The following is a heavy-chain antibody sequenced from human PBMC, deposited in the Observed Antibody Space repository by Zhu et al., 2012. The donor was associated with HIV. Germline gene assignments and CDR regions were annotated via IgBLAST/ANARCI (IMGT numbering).Heavy chain of an antibody. CDR2: INHSGST. CDR1: GGSFSGYY. D-gene: IGHD2-8*02. J-gene: IGHJ4*02. V-gene: IGHV4-34*01. CDR3: ARGRSWWGYFDY. Sequence: QVQLQQWGAGLLKPSETLSLTCAVYGGSFSGYYWSWIRQPPGKGLEWIGEINHSGSTNYNPSLKSRVTISVDTSKNQFSLKLSSVTAADTAVYYCARGRSWWGYFDYWGQGTLVTVSS.